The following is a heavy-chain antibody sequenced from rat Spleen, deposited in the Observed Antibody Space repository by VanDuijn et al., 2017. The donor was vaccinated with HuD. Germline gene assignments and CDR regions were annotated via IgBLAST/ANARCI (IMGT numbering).Heavy chain of an antibody. Sequence: EVQLVESGGGLVQPGRSLKLSCAASGFTFSDYYMAWVRQAPTKGLEWVASISYDGGSTYYRDSVKGRFTISRDNAKSTLYLQMNSLRSEDTAIYYCVREESGVRDWGQGVMVTVSS. CDR3: VREESGVRD. V-gene: IGHV5-20*01. D-gene: IGHD4-3*01. CDR2: ISYDGGST. J-gene: IGHJ2*01. CDR1: GFTFSDYY.